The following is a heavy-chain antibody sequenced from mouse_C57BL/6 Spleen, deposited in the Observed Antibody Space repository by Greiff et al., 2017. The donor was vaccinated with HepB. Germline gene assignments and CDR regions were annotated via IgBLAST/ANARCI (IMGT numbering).Heavy chain of an antibody. CDR1: GYTFTDYY. CDR3: ARWNNWDRVFDY. D-gene: IGHD4-1*01. Sequence: QVHVKQSGAELVRPGASVKLSCKASGYTFTDYYINWVKQRPGQGLEWIARIYHGSGNTYYNEKFKGKATLTAEKSSSTAYMQLSSLTSEDSAVYFCARWNNWDRVFDYWGQGTTLTVSS. J-gene: IGHJ2*01. CDR2: IYHGSGNT. V-gene: IGHV1-76*01.